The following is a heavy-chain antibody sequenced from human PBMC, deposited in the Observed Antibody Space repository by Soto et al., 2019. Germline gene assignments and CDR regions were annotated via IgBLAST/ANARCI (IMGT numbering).Heavy chain of an antibody. V-gene: IGHV4-30-4*01. CDR3: ARVRGSGSYWGYYFDY. CDR1: GGSISSGDYY. J-gene: IGHJ4*02. D-gene: IGHD3-10*01. Sequence: PSETLSLTCTVSGGSISSGDYYWSWIRQPPGKGLEWIGSIYYSGSTYYNPSLKSRLTISVDTSKNQFSLKLSSVTAADPAVYSCARVRGSGSYWGYYFDYWGQGTLVTVSS. CDR2: IYYSGST.